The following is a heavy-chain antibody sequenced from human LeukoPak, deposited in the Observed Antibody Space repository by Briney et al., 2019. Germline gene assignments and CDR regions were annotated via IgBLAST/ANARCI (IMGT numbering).Heavy chain of an antibody. CDR1: GGSISSYS. D-gene: IGHD3-22*01. CDR3: ARRTYYDSSGYIV. V-gene: IGHV4-59*01. CDR2: IYYSGST. Sequence: PSETLSLTCTLSGGSISSYSWSWIRQPPGKGLEWIGYIYYSGSTTYNPSLKSRVTISVDTSKNQFSLKLSSVTAADTAVYYCARRTYYDSSGYIVWGQGTLVTVSS. J-gene: IGHJ4*02.